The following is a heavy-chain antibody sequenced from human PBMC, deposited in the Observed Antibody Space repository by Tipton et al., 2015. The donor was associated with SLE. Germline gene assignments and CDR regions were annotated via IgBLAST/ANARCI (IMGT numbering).Heavy chain of an antibody. Sequence: LRLSCTVSGGSISSYYWSWIRQPAGKGLEWIGRIYTSGSTNYNPSLKSRVTISVDTSKNQFSLKLSSVTAADTAVYFCAISPLMEGVFDYWGQGTLVTVSS. CDR3: AISPLMEGVFDY. J-gene: IGHJ4*02. D-gene: IGHD1-1*01. V-gene: IGHV4-4*07. CDR2: IYTSGST. CDR1: GGSISSYY.